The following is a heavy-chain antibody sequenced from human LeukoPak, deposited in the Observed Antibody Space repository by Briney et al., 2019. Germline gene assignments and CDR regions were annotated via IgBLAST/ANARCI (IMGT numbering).Heavy chain of an antibody. CDR3: AGANFDI. V-gene: IGHV4-61*02. CDR2: IYTSGST. Sequence: PSQTLSLTCTVSGGSVNSGSYYWTWIRQPAGKGLEWIGRIYTSGSTNYNPSLKSRVTISIDASKNQFSLKLSSVTAADTAVYYCAGANFDIWGQGTMVTVSS. CDR1: GGSVNSGSYY. J-gene: IGHJ3*02.